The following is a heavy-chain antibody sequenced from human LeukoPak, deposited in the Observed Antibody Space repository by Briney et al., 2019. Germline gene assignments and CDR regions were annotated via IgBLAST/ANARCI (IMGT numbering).Heavy chain of an antibody. CDR3: ARGYCSSTSCYLYYYYYGMDV. CDR1: GYTFTSYD. J-gene: IGHJ6*02. CDR2: MNPNSGNT. Sequence: ASVKVSCKASGYTFTSYDINWVRQATGQGLEWMGWMNPNSGNTGYAQKFQCRVTMTRNTSILTAYMELSSLRSEDTAVHYCARGYCSSTSCYLYYYYYGMDVWGQGTTVTVSS. V-gene: IGHV1-8*01. D-gene: IGHD2-2*01.